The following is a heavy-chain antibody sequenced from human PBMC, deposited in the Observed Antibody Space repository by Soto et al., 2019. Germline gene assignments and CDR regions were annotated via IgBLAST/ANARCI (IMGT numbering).Heavy chain of an antibody. J-gene: IGHJ5*02. D-gene: IGHD3-10*01. CDR2: ISAYNGNT. CDR1: GYTFTSYG. CDR3: SRVKNNGTGSLWWWFDP. Sequence: ASVKVSCKASGYTFTSYGISWVRQAPGQGLEWMGWISAYNGNTNYAQKLQGRVTMTTDTSTSTAYMELRCLRSDDTAVYYCSRVKNNGTGSLWWWFDPWRQVILVSVSS. V-gene: IGHV1-18*01.